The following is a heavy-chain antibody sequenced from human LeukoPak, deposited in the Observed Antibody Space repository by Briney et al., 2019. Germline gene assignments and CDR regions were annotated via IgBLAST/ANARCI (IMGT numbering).Heavy chain of an antibody. CDR1: GGSCRGYY. CDR2: INHNEST. V-gene: IGHV4-34*01. D-gene: IGHD5-24*01. CDR3: ASGRWHSCNWFDP. J-gene: IGHJ5*02. Sequence: SETLSLTGAVYGGSCRGYYWSWIPRPPLKGLECIGEINHNESTNYNPALTSQVTISVDASKNQFSLKLSSVTAADTAVYYCASGRWHSCNWFDPGGQGTLVTVS.